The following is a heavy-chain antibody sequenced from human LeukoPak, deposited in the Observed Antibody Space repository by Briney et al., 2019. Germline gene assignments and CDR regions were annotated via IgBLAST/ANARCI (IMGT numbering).Heavy chain of an antibody. V-gene: IGHV4-61*01. D-gene: IGHD3-22*01. J-gene: IGHJ3*02. Sequence: PSETLSLTCTVSGGSVSSGSYYWSWIRQPPGKGLEWIGYIYYSGSTNYNPSLKSRVTISVDTSKNQFSLKLSSVTAADTAVYYCARGRLRITMIVVVMKGHDAFDIWGQGTMVTVSS. CDR1: GGSVSSGSYY. CDR2: IYYSGST. CDR3: ARGRLRITMIVVVMKGHDAFDI.